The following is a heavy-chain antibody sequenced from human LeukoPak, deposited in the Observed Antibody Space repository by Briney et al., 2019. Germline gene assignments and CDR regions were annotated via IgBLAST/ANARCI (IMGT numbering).Heavy chain of an antibody. J-gene: IGHJ4*02. D-gene: IGHD3-22*01. V-gene: IGHV3-7*03. CDR3: ARHYTYYYDSSGYYYFDY. CDR1: GFTFSNYG. CDR2: IKQDGGEK. Sequence: GGSLRLSCAASGFTFSNYGMHWVRQAPGKGLEWVANIKQDGGEKYYVDSVKGRFTISRDNAKNSLYLQMNSLRAEDTAVYYCARHYTYYYDSSGYYYFDYWGQGTLVTVSS.